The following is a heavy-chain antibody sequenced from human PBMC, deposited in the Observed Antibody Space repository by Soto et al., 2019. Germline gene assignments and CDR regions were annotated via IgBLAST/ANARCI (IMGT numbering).Heavy chain of an antibody. V-gene: IGHV3-66*01. CDR2: IYDGGST. Sequence: EVQLVESGGGLVQPGGSLRISCVASGFTVSTNYVSWVRQAPGKGLEWVSIIYDGGSTYYADSVKARFTISRDNSKNTVYLQMNSLRGVDTAVYYCARGDGDYGRRLDPWGQGTLVTVSS. CDR1: GFTVSTNY. J-gene: IGHJ5*02. CDR3: ARGDGDYGRRLDP. D-gene: IGHD4-17*01.